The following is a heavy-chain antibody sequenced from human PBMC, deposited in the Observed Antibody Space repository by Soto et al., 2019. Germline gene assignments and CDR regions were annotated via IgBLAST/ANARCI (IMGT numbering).Heavy chain of an antibody. CDR3: ARDGIGGTVFRGYLDY. V-gene: IGHV3-33*01. J-gene: IGHJ4*02. CDR1: GGIFHGYG. CDR2: IRVGGSNE. D-gene: IGHD1-7*01. Sequence: QEQLVESGGGVVQPGTSLRLSCAVPGGIFHGYGMHWVRQAPGKGLEWVAIIRVGGSNEEYADSVKGRFTISRDNSKNTLYLQMNTLGAEDTAVYYCARDGIGGTVFRGYLDYWGRGTVVTVSS.